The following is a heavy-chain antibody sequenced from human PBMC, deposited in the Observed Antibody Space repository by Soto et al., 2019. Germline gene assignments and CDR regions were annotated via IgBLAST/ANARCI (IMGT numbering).Heavy chain of an antibody. J-gene: IGHJ4*02. D-gene: IGHD6-19*01. CDR2: ISGSGGST. V-gene: IGHV3-23*01. CDR3: AKDPYSSGWGDY. CDR1: GFTFSSYA. Sequence: EVQLLESGGGLVQPGGSLRLSCAASGFTFSSYAMSWVRQAPGKGLEWVSAISGSGGSTYYADSVKGRFTISRDNSKNTLYLQMNSLRAEETAVYYCAKDPYSSGWGDYWGQGTLVTVSS.